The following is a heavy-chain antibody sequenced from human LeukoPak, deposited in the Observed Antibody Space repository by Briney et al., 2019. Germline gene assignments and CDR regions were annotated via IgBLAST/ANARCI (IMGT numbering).Heavy chain of an antibody. J-gene: IGHJ4*02. Sequence: GGSLRLSCAASGFTFSIYSINWVRQAPGKGLEWVSFITGNSNYIYYADSVKGRFTISRDNAKNSLYLQMNSLRAEDTALYYCAKGLERESRLDSWGQGTLVTVSS. CDR3: AKGLERESRLDS. D-gene: IGHD1-1*01. V-gene: IGHV3-21*04. CDR2: ITGNSNYI. CDR1: GFTFSIYS.